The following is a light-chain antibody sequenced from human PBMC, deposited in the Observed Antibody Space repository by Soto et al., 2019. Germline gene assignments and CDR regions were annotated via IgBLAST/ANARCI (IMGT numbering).Light chain of an antibody. V-gene: IGKV1-5*01. J-gene: IGKJ2*01. CDR2: GAS. CDR1: QSINNW. Sequence: DIQMTQSPSTLSASVGDRVTITCRASQSINNWLAWYQQKPGKAPKVVIYGASNLESGVPSRFSGRGSGTEFTLTISGLQPDDFATYYCQQYNTYSPYTFGHGTKLEI. CDR3: QQYNTYSPYT.